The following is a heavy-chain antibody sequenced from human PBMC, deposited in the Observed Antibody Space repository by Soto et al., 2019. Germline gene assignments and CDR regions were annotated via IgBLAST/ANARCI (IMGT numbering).Heavy chain of an antibody. CDR2: FYYNGAT. D-gene: IGHD4-17*01. CDR3: ARAGQTVSFFDF. Sequence: QVQLQVSGPGLVRPSETLSLTCRVSGASMTSYHWTWIRQSPGKGLGWIGNFYYNGATTYNTSLRSRVAISIDTSEKKFSLKLNSLTAADSATYYCARAGQTVSFFDFWAQGALVAISS. J-gene: IGHJ5*01. V-gene: IGHV4-59*01. CDR1: GASMTSYH.